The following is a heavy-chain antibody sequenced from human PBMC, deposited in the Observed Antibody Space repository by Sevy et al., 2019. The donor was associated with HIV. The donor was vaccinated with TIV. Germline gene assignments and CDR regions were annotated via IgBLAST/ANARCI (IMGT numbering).Heavy chain of an antibody. V-gene: IGHV3-33*01. Sequence: GGSLRLSCAASGFTPSTYGMHWVRQAPGKGLEWVEVIGYDGSNKYYAYSVKGRFTISRDNSKNTLFLQMDSLRAEDTAVYYCARDPRMYGDYLLAYFDSWGQGTLVTVSS. D-gene: IGHD2-8*01. CDR3: ARDPRMYGDYLLAYFDS. CDR2: IGYDGSNK. J-gene: IGHJ4*02. CDR1: GFTPSTYG.